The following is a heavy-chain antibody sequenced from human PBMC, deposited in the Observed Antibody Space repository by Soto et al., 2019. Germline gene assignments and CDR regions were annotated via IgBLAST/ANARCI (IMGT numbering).Heavy chain of an antibody. CDR3: AKNSGWFNT. CDR1: GVPFISTY. Sequence: GSLRLSCAASGVPFISTYMTFVRQAPGKGLDWVSTIDGSGGTTYYADSVKGRFTISRDNSMNTVYLQMNSLRADDTALYYCAKNSGWFNTWGQGALVTVSS. CDR2: IDGSGGTT. D-gene: IGHD3-10*01. J-gene: IGHJ5*02. V-gene: IGHV3-23*01.